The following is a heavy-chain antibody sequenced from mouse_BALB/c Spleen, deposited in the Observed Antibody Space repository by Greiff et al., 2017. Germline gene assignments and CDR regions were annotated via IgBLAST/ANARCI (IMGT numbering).Heavy chain of an antibody. D-gene: IGHD2-2*01. CDR2: IWAGGST. CDR1: GFSLTSYG. V-gene: IGHV2-9*02. CDR3: ARAVYGYDGYYAMDY. Sequence: VKVVESGPGLVAPSQSLSITCTVSGFSLTSYGVHWVRQPPGKGLEWLGVIWAGGSTNYNSALMSRLSISKDNSKSQVFLKMNSLQTDDTAMYYCARAVYGYDGYYAMDYWGQGTSVTVSS. J-gene: IGHJ4*01.